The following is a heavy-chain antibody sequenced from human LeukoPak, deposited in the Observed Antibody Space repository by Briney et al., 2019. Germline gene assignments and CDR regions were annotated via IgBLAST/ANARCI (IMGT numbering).Heavy chain of an antibody. J-gene: IGHJ4*02. D-gene: IGHD4-23*01. V-gene: IGHV3-66*02. CDR3: ARGDYAGYSDFDS. CDR1: GFTVSTSY. CDR2: IYSDGST. Sequence: AGSLRLSCAASGFTVSTSYMSWVRQAPGKGLEWVSVIYSDGSTNYADSVKGRFTISRDNPKNTLSLQMKSLRPEDTAMYYCARGDYAGYSDFDSWGQGTLVTVSS.